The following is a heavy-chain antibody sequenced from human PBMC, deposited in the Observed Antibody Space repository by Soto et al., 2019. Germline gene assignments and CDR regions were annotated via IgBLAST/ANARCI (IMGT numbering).Heavy chain of an antibody. CDR3: AKGIGARDGYKWVPDS. J-gene: IGHJ4*02. V-gene: IGHV1-69*13. Sequence: GAAVKVSCKASGGTFSSYAISWVRQAPGQGLEWMGGIIPIFGTANYAQKFQGRVTITADESASTAYMELSSLRSEDTAVYYCAKGIGARDGYKWVPDSWGQGTQVTVSS. CDR2: IIPIFGTA. CDR1: GGTFSSYA. D-gene: IGHD5-12*01.